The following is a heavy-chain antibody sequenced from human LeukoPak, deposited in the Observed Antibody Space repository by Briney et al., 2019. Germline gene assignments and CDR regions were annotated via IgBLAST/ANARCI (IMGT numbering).Heavy chain of an antibody. Sequence: SETLSLTCTVSGGSIRSSYYYWGWIRQPPGKGLEWIGSIYDSGSTYYNPSLKSRVTISVDTSKNQFSLKLSSVTAADTAVYYCARADTAMEPLDYWGQGTLVTVSS. CDR2: IYDSGST. CDR1: GGSIRSSYYY. D-gene: IGHD5-18*01. J-gene: IGHJ4*02. CDR3: ARADTAMEPLDY. V-gene: IGHV4-39*07.